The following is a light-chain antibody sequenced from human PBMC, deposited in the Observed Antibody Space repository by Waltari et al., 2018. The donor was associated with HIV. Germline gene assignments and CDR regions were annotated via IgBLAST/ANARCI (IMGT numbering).Light chain of an antibody. J-gene: IGKJ2*03. CDR2: KVS. V-gene: IGKV2-30*01. CDR3: MQCTHWPPYG. CDR1: QSLVYSDGNTY. Sequence: DVVMTQSPLSLPVTLGQPASISCRSSQSLVYSDGNTYLNWFQQRPGQSPRRLIYKVSNRDSGVPDRFSGSGSGTDFTLKISRVEAEDVGVYYCMQCTHWPPYGFGQGTKLEIK.